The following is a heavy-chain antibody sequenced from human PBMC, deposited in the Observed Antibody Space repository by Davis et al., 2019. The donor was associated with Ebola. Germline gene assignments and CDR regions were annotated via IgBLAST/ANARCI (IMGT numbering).Heavy chain of an antibody. D-gene: IGHD5-18*01. CDR1: GYTFSSYW. CDR3: ARRGDVDTAMAPLY. CDR2: IDPSDSYT. Sequence: KVSCKGSGYTFSSYWIGWVRQMPGKGLEWMGRIDPSDSYTNYSPSFQGHVTISADKSISTAYLQWSSLKASDTAMYYCARRGDVDTAMAPLYWGQGTLVTVSS. J-gene: IGHJ4*02. V-gene: IGHV5-10-1*01.